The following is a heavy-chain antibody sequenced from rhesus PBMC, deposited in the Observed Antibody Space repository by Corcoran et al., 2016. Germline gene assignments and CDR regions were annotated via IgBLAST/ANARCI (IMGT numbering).Heavy chain of an antibody. Sequence: EVQLVQSGAEVKRPGESLRLFCKTFGYSFPDRCICWVRQRPGKGLEWMGSIYPGDSDTRYNPSFQGHVTNSADKSISTTYLQWSSLKASDTATYYCAKSDSGTIFDYWGQGVLVTVSS. CDR3: AKSDSGTIFDY. CDR2: IYPGDSDT. V-gene: IGHV5-43*01. J-gene: IGHJ4*01. D-gene: IGHD6-25*01. CDR1: GYSFPDRC.